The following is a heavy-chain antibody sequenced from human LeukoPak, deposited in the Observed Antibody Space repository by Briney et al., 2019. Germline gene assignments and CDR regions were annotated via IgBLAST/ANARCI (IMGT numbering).Heavy chain of an antibody. J-gene: IGHJ4*02. CDR3: ATDRMGATGFDY. CDR2: FDPEDGET. Sequence: ASVKVSCKVSGYTLTELSMHWVRQAPGKGLEWMGGFDPEDGETIYAQKFQGRVTMTEDTSTDTAYMELSSLRFEDTAVYYCATDRMGATGFDYWGQGTLVTVSS. V-gene: IGHV1-24*01. CDR1: GYTLTELS. D-gene: IGHD1-26*01.